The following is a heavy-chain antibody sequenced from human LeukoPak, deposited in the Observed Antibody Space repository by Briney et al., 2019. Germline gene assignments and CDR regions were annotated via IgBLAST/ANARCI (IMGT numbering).Heavy chain of an antibody. J-gene: IGHJ4*02. CDR2: ISAYNGNT. CDR1: EYTFTSYD. D-gene: IGHD6-13*01. Sequence: GASVKVSCKASEYTFTSYDINWVRQATGQGLEWMGWISAYNGNTNYAQKLQGRVTMTTDTSTSTAYMELRSLRSDDTAVYYCARVAWAAAGLDYWGQGTLVTVSS. V-gene: IGHV1-18*01. CDR3: ARVAWAAAGLDY.